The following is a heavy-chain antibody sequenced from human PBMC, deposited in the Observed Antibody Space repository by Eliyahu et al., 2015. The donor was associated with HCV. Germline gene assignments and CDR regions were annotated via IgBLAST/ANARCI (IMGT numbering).Heavy chain of an antibody. J-gene: IGHJ6*02. Sequence: QMQLVQSGPEVKKPGTSVKVSCKASGFTFTXSAVXXVRQARGQRLEWIGWIVVGSGNTNYAQKFQERVTITRDMSTSTAYMELSSLRSEDTAVYYCAAGGRYFDWLFRDYYYYGMDVWGQGTTVTVSS. CDR3: AAGGRYFDWLFRDYYYYGMDV. CDR2: IVVGSGNT. V-gene: IGHV1-58*01. D-gene: IGHD3-9*01. CDR1: GFTFTXSA.